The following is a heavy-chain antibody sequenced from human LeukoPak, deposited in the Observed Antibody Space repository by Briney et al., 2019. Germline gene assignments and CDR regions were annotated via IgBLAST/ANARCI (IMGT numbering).Heavy chain of an antibody. CDR2: MNPFSGNT. Sequence: ASVKVSCKASGYTFTSYDINWVRQATGQGLEWMGWMNPFSGNTGYAQNFQGRITITRNTSISTAYMELSSLRSEDTAVYYCARTQHLVLRSPLDPWGQGTLVTVSS. D-gene: IGHD6-13*01. CDR1: GYTFTSYD. J-gene: IGHJ5*02. V-gene: IGHV1-8*03. CDR3: ARTQHLVLRSPLDP.